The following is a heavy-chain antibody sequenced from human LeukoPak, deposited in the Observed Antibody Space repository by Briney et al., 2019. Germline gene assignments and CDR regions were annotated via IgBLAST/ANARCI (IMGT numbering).Heavy chain of an antibody. CDR2: IYYSGST. D-gene: IGHD3-10*01. Sequence: PSETLSLTCTVSGGSISSYYWSWIRQPPGKGLEWIGYIYYSGSTNYNPSLKSRVTTSVDTSKNQFSLKLSSVTAADTAVYYCARRGGGRPFDYWGQGTLVTVSS. CDR1: GGSISSYY. J-gene: IGHJ4*02. CDR3: ARRGGGRPFDY. V-gene: IGHV4-59*01.